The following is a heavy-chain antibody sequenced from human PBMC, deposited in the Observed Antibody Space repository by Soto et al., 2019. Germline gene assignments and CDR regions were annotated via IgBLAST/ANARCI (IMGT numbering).Heavy chain of an antibody. V-gene: IGHV1-8*01. Sequence: ASVKVSCKASGYTFTSYDINWVRQATGQGLEWMGWMNPNSGNTGYAQKFQGRVTMTRNTSISTVFMELSSLRSEDTAVYYCARGGGGYDFTLMDVWGQGTTVTVSS. J-gene: IGHJ6*02. CDR2: MNPNSGNT. D-gene: IGHD5-12*01. CDR1: GYTFTSYD. CDR3: ARGGGGYDFTLMDV.